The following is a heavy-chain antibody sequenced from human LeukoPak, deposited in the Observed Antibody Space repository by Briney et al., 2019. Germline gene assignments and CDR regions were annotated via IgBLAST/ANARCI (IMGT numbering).Heavy chain of an antibody. CDR1: GYDFTFYW. CDR3: AGYCHGSCLRSVAFDI. J-gene: IGHJ3*02. Sequence: GESLKISCKGSGYDFTFYWLGWVRQMPGKGLEWMGIIYPDNSNTRYNPSFQGQVTISADKSINTAYLQWSSLKASDSGVYYCAGYCHGSCLRSVAFDIWGQGTMVTVSS. V-gene: IGHV5-51*01. D-gene: IGHD2-15*01. CDR2: IYPDNSNT.